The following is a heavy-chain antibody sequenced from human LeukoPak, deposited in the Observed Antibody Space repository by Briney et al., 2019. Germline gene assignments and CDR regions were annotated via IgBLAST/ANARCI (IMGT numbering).Heavy chain of an antibody. J-gene: IGHJ4*02. D-gene: IGHD3-22*01. CDR2: IIPILGIA. Sequence: ASVKVSCKASGGTFSSYAISWVRQAPGQGLEWMGRIIPILGIANYAQKFQGRVTITADKSTSTAYMELSSLRSEDTAVYYCARETTIDYYDSSGPFDYWGQGTLVTVSS. V-gene: IGHV1-69*04. CDR3: ARETTIDYYDSSGPFDY. CDR1: GGTFSSYA.